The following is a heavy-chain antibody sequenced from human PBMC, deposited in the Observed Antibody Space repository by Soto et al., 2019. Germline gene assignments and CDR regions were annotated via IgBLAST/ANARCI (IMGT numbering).Heavy chain of an antibody. D-gene: IGHD3-10*01. CDR1: GGTFSSYT. CDR3: AREEYYYGAGAFFDY. V-gene: IGHV1-69*08. CDR2: IIPILGIA. J-gene: IGHJ4*02. Sequence: QVQLVQSGAEVKKPGSSVKVSCKASGGTFSSYTISWVRQAPGQGLEWMGRIIPILGIANYAQKFQGRVTITADKSTGTASMALSSLRSEDTAVYYCAREEYYYGAGAFFDYWGKGTLVTVSS.